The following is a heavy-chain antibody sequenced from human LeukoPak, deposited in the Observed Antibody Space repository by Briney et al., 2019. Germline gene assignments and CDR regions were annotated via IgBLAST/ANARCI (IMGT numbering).Heavy chain of an antibody. CDR1: GFRFDDYA. Sequence: GRSLRLSCAASGFRFDDYAMHWVRQAPGKGLEWVPGISWNSGRIGYADSVKGRFTISRDNAKNSLYLQMNSLRHEDMALYYCTKDIDCSSASCYRGFDPWGQGTLVTVSS. J-gene: IGHJ5*02. CDR2: ISWNSGRI. V-gene: IGHV3-9*03. D-gene: IGHD2-2*01. CDR3: TKDIDCSSASCYRGFDP.